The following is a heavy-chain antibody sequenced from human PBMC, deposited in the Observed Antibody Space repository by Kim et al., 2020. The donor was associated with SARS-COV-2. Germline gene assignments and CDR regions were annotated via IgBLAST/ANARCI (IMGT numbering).Heavy chain of an antibody. D-gene: IGHD3-22*01. J-gene: IGHJ6*02. CDR3: ARDQGHYYDSSGYPYWYYYGMDV. V-gene: IGHV3-7*05. CDR2: IKQDGSEK. Sequence: GGSLRLSCAASGFTFSSYWMSWVRQAPGKGLEWVANIKQDGSEKYYVDSVKGRFTISRDNAKNSLYLQMNSLRAEDTAVYYCARDQGHYYDSSGYPYWYYYGMDVWAKGPRSPSP. CDR1: GFTFSSYW.